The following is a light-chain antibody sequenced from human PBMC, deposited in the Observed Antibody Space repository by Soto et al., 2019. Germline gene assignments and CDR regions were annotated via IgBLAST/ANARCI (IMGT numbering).Light chain of an antibody. J-gene: IGKJ2*01. CDR1: QPIGIN. Sequence: EIVMTQSPATLPVSPGERITLSCRASQPIGINLAWYQQKPGQAPRFLVFGESNRATGVPDRFSVSRSGTEFTLTISSLQSDDLGTYFCQQYESWPFTFGPGTKV. CDR3: QQYESWPFT. V-gene: IGKV3-15*01. CDR2: GES.